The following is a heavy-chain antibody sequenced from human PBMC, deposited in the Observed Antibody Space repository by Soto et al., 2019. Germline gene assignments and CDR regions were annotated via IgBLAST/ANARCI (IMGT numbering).Heavy chain of an antibody. V-gene: IGHV4-59*01. CDR1: GGSISSYY. J-gene: IGHJ4*02. CDR2: IYYSGST. D-gene: IGHD2-2*01. Sequence: PSETLSLTCTVSGGSISSYYWSWIRQPPGKXLEWIGYIYYSGSTNYNPSLKSRVTISVDTSKNQFSLKLSSVTAADTAVYYCARAVCSSTSCYKLELTLDYWGQGTLVTVSS. CDR3: ARAVCSSTSCYKLELTLDY.